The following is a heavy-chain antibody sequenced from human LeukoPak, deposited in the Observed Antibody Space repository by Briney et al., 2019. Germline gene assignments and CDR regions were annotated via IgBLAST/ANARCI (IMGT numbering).Heavy chain of an antibody. J-gene: IGHJ6*02. CDR1: GGSFSGYY. V-gene: IGHV4-34*01. D-gene: IGHD2-2*01. Sequence: SETLSLTCAVYGGSFSGYYWSWIRQPPGKGLEWIGEINHSGSTNYNPSLKSRVTISVDTSKNQFSLKLSSVTAADTAVYYCARRVGSTSCYAGSCGMDVWGQGTTVTVSS. CDR3: ARRVGSTSCYAGSCGMDV. CDR2: INHSGST.